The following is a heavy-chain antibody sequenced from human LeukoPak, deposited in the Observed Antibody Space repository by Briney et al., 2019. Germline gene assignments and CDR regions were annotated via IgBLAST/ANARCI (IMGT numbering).Heavy chain of an antibody. CDR1: GYTFTDYY. Sequence: ASVKVSCKASGYTFTDYYIHWVRQAPGQGLEWMAWMNPKRGDTSYAQKFQGRGTMTRDTSIRTAYMELSRLRFDDTAVYYCARNKEGKSLDYWGQGTLVTVSS. V-gene: IGHV1-2*02. J-gene: IGHJ4*02. CDR2: MNPKRGDT. CDR3: ARNKEGKSLDY.